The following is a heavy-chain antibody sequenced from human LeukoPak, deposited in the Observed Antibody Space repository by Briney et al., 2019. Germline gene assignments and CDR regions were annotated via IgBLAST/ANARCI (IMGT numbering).Heavy chain of an antibody. V-gene: IGHV4-59*01. Sequence: SETLSLTCTVSGGSISSYYWSWIRQPPGKGLEWIGYIYYSGSTNYNPSLKSRVTISVDTSKNQFSLKLSSVTAADTAVYCCAREYSSSWSYFDYWGQGTLVTVSS. D-gene: IGHD6-13*01. CDR1: GGSISSYY. CDR3: AREYSSSWSYFDY. CDR2: IYYSGST. J-gene: IGHJ4*02.